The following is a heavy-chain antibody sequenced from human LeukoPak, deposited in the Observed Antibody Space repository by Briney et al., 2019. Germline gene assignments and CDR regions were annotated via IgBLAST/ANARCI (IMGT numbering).Heavy chain of an antibody. V-gene: IGHV3-30*02. CDR1: GFTFSNYG. J-gene: IGHJ4*02. CDR2: IQSDGNNK. Sequence: GGSLRLSCAASGFTFSNYGIYWVRQAPGKGLEWVAFIQSDGNNKYYADSVKGRFSISRDNSKNTLYLRMNSLRTEDTAVYYCAKVLMDYGDYFDYWGQGTLVTVSS. CDR3: AKVLMDYGDYFDY. D-gene: IGHD4-17*01.